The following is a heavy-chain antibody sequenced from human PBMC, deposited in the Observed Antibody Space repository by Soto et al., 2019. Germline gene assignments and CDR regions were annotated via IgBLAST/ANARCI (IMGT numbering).Heavy chain of an antibody. Sequence: QVQLVQSGAEVKKPGSSVKVSCKASGGTFGSYAISWVRQAPGQGLEWMGGIIPIFGTANYAQKFQGRVTITADESTSTAYMELSSLRSEDTAVYYCARGVYDYVWGSYRLDAFDIWGQGTMVTVSS. V-gene: IGHV1-69*01. D-gene: IGHD3-16*02. CDR3: ARGVYDYVWGSYRLDAFDI. J-gene: IGHJ3*02. CDR1: GGTFGSYA. CDR2: IIPIFGTA.